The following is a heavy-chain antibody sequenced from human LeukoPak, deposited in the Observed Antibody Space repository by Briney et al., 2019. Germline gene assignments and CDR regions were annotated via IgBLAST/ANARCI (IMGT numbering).Heavy chain of an antibody. Sequence: GGSLRLSCVASGFTFSSYAMSWVRQAPGKGLEWVSGISNSGSSTYYTDSVKGRFTISRDNSKNTLYLQMNSLRDEDTAVFYCARDRRSGSNYFDYWGQGTLVTVS. D-gene: IGHD1-26*01. V-gene: IGHV3-23*01. J-gene: IGHJ4*02. CDR3: ARDRRSGSNYFDY. CDR2: ISNSGSST. CDR1: GFTFSSYA.